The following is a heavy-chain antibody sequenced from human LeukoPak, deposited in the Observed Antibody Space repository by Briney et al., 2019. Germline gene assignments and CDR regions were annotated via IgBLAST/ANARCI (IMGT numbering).Heavy chain of an antibody. CDR3: ARDPPSSTANWFDP. Sequence: KPGGSLRLSCAASGFTVSDNYMSWVRQAPGKGLEWVSSISSSSSYIYYADSVKGRFTISRDNAKNSLYLQMNSLRAEDTAVYYCARDPPSSTANWFDPWGQGTLVTVSS. V-gene: IGHV3-21*01. J-gene: IGHJ5*02. CDR1: GFTVSDNY. D-gene: IGHD5/OR15-5a*01. CDR2: ISSSSSYI.